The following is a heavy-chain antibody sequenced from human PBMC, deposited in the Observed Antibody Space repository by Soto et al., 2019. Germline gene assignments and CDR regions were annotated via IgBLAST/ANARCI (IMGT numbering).Heavy chain of an antibody. V-gene: IGHV4-31*03. CDR2: IYYSGST. Sequence: SETLSLTCTVSGGSISSAGYYWIWILQHPGKGLEWIGYIYYSGSTYYNPSLKSRVTISVDTSKNQFSLKLSSVTAADTAVYYCASGEGQYYYDSSGYLDYWGQGTLVTVSS. CDR1: GGSISSAGYY. D-gene: IGHD3-22*01. J-gene: IGHJ4*02. CDR3: ASGEGQYYYDSSGYLDY.